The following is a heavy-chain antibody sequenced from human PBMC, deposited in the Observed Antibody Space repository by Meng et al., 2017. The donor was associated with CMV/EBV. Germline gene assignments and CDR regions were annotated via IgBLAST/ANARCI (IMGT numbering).Heavy chain of an antibody. V-gene: IGHV3-21*01. CDR3: ARDPSITPGQH. CDR1: GLTFSSYS. J-gene: IGHJ1*01. CDR2: ISSSSSYI. Sequence: GGSLRLSCAASGLTFSSYSMNWVRQAPGKGLEWVSSISSSSSYIYYADSVKGRFTISRDNAKNSLYLQMNSLRAEDTAVYYCARDPSITPGQHWGQGTLVTVSS. D-gene: IGHD5-24*01.